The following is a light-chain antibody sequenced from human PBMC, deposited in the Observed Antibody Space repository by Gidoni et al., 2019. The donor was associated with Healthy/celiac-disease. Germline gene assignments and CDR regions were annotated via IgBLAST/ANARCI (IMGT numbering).Light chain of an antibody. Sequence: EIVFTQSPGTLSLSSGERATLSCRASQSVSSSYLAWYQQKPGQAPRLLIYGASSRATGIPDRFSGSGSGTDFTLTISRLEPEDFAVYYCQQYGSSPVTFGPXTKVGIK. CDR1: QSVSSSY. CDR3: QQYGSSPVT. CDR2: GAS. V-gene: IGKV3-20*01. J-gene: IGKJ3*01.